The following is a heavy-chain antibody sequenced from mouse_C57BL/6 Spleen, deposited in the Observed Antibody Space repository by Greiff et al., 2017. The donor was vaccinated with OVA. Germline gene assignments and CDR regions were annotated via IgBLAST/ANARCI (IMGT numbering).Heavy chain of an antibody. CDR3: ARGGDYYGSSPFAY. J-gene: IGHJ3*01. Sequence: QVQLQQSGPELVKPGASVKISCKASGYAFSSSWMNWVKQRPGKGLEWIGRIYPGDGDTNYNGKFKGKATLTADKSSSTAYMQLSSLTSEDSAVYFCARGGDYYGSSPFAYWSQGTLVTVSA. D-gene: IGHD1-1*01. V-gene: IGHV1-82*01. CDR2: IYPGDGDT. CDR1: GYAFSSSW.